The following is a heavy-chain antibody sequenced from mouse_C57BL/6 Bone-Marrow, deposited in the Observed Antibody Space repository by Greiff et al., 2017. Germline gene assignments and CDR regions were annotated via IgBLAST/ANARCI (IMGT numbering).Heavy chain of an antibody. CDR1: GYTFTDYY. J-gene: IGHJ3*01. V-gene: IGHV1-76*01. CDR2: IYPGSGNT. D-gene: IGHD1-1*01. CDR3: ARRSRYAWFAY. Sequence: QVQLKESGAELVRPGASVKLSCKASGYTFTDYYINWVKQRPGQGLEWIARIYPGSGNTYYNEKFKGKATLTAEKSSSTAYMQLSSLTSEDSAVYFCARRSRYAWFAYWGQGTLFTVSA.